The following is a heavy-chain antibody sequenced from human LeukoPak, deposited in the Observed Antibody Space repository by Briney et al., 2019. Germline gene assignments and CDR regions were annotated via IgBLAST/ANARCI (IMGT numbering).Heavy chain of an antibody. CDR2: ISAYNGNT. Sequence: ASVNVSCKASGYTFTSYSINWVRQAPGQGLEWMAWISAYNGNTNYAQKFHCRVTLTRDTSTSIAYMELRSLRSDDTAVYFCARGMSGYTEDPFDIWGQGTVVTVSS. J-gene: IGHJ3*02. CDR1: GYTFTSYS. D-gene: IGHD2-2*02. CDR3: ARGMSGYTEDPFDI. V-gene: IGHV1-18*01.